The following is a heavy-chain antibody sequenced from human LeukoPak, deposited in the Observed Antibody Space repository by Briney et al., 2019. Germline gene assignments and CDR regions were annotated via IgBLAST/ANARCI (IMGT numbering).Heavy chain of an antibody. CDR2: ISYDGSNK. V-gene: IGHV3-30-3*01. D-gene: IGHD2-21*01. CDR1: GFTFSSYA. Sequence: GGSLRLSCAASGFTFSSYAMHWVRQAPGKGLEWVAVISYDGSNKYYADSVKGRFTISRDNAKNSLYLQMNSLRAEDTAVYYCAKDPAYCGGDCYWNGAPFDYWGQGTLVTVSS. J-gene: IGHJ4*02. CDR3: AKDPAYCGGDCYWNGAPFDY.